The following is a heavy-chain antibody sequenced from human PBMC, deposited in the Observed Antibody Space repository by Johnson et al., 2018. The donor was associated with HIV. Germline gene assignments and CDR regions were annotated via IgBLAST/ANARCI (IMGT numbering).Heavy chain of an antibody. J-gene: IGHJ3*02. Sequence: VQVVESGGGLVQPGGSLRVSCATSGFTFSNYAMNWVRQAPVKGLEWVSAISGGGGGSTHYADSVKGRFTISRDNSKNTLYLQTNSLRAEDTAVYYCAKGSYYDSRTYGYAFDIWGQGTMVTVSS. CDR1: GFTFSNYA. V-gene: IGHV3-23*04. CDR3: AKGSYYDSRTYGYAFDI. CDR2: ISGGGGGST. D-gene: IGHD3-22*01.